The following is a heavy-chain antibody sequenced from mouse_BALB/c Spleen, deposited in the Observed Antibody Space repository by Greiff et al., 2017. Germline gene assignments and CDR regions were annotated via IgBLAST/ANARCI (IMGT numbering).Heavy chain of an antibody. J-gene: IGHJ4*01. Sequence: VMLVESGPGLVQPSQSLSITCPVSGFPLTSYGVHWVRQSPGKGLEWLGVIWSGGSTDYNAAFISRLSISKDNSKSQVFFKMNSLQANDTAIYYCARNYAMDYWGQGTSVTVSS. CDR1: GFPLTSYG. V-gene: IGHV2-2*02. CDR2: IWSGGST. CDR3: ARNYAMDY.